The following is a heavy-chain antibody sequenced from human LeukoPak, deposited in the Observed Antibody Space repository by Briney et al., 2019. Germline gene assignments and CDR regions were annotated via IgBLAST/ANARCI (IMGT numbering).Heavy chain of an antibody. J-gene: IGHJ3*02. CDR1: GGSISSGGYY. Sequence: SETLSLTCTVSGGSISSGGYYWSWIRQPPGKGLEWIGYIYHSGSTYYNPSLKSRVTISVDRSKNQFSLKLSSVTAADTAVYYCARGGAYSYGLWGSRLPPCVFDIWGQGTMVTVSS. CDR2: IYHSGST. V-gene: IGHV4-30-2*01. D-gene: IGHD5-18*01. CDR3: ARGGAYSYGLWGSRLPPCVFDI.